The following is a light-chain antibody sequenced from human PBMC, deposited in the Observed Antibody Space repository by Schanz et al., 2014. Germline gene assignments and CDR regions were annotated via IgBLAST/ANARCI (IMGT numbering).Light chain of an antibody. CDR3: QQYNNWPFYT. J-gene: IGKJ2*01. V-gene: IGKV3-15*01. Sequence: EIVMTQSPATLSVSPGERATLSCRASQSVSSNLAWYQQKPGQAPRLLIYGASTRATGIPARFSGSGSGTEFTLTICSLQSEDFAVYYCQQYNNWPFYTFGQGTKLEIK. CDR1: QSVSSN. CDR2: GAS.